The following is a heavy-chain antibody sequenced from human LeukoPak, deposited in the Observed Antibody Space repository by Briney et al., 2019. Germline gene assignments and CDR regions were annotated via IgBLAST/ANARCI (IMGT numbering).Heavy chain of an antibody. CDR2: ISGSGGST. D-gene: IGHD6-13*01. J-gene: IGHJ4*02. V-gene: IGHV3-23*01. CDR3: APGRAAAGKEIY. CDR1: GSTFSSYA. Sequence: GGSLRLSCAASGSTFSSYAVSWVRQAPGKGLEWVSAISGSGGSTYYADSVKGRFTISRDNSKNTLYLQMNSLRAEDTAVYYCAPGRAAAGKEIYWGQGTLVTVSS.